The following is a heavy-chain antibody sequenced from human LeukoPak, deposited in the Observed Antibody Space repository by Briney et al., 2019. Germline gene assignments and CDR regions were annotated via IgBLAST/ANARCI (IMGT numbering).Heavy chain of an antibody. CDR3: ARVQTAAGDY. Sequence: GGSLRLSCAASGFTFSSFGMHWVRQAPGKGLEWVTFIWYDGNKKYCADSVKGRFTISRDNSKNTLYLQMNSLRSEDTAVYYCARVQTAAGDYWGQGTLVTVSS. J-gene: IGHJ4*02. CDR2: IWYDGNKK. CDR1: GFTFSSFG. D-gene: IGHD6-13*01. V-gene: IGHV3-30*02.